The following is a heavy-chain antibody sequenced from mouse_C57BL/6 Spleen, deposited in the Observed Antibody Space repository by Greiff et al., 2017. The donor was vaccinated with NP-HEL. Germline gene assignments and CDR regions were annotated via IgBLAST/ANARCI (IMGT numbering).Heavy chain of an antibody. V-gene: IGHV1-80*01. J-gene: IGHJ4*01. CDR2: IYPGDGDT. CDR1: GYAFSSYW. D-gene: IGHD2-13*01. CDR3: RSDQVIEYAMGG. Sequence: QVQLQQSGAELVKPGASVKISCKASGYAFSSYWMNWVKQRPGKGLEWIGQIYPGDGDTNYNGKFKGKATLTVDKSSSTAYMQLSSLTSEDSAVEFCRSDQVIEYAMGGWGKVATVTVA.